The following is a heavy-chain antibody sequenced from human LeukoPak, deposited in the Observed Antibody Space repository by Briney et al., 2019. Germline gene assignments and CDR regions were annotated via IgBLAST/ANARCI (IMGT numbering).Heavy chain of an antibody. CDR1: GFPLSSYA. J-gene: IGHJ4*02. V-gene: IGHV3-23*01. Sequence: GGSLRFSCAVSGFPLSSYAMSWVRQAPGKGLEWVSATSSSDAGTYYADSVRGRFTISRDNSKNTLYLQMNSLRAEDTAVYYCARCGDGLPCDFDFWGQGTLVTVSS. D-gene: IGHD3-10*01. CDR3: ARCGDGLPCDFDF. CDR2: TSSSDAGT.